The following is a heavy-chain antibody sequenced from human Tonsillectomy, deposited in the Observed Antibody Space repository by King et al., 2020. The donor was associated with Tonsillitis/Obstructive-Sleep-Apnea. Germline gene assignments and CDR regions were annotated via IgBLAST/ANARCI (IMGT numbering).Heavy chain of an antibody. D-gene: IGHD5-18*01. V-gene: IGHV3-7*01. CDR1: GFTFSSYW. J-gene: IGHJ6*03. CDR3: ARGVGWLQLWPPVASRRDYYYYYMDV. Sequence: VQLVESGGGLVQPGGSLRLSCAASGFTFSSYWMSWVRQAPGKGLEWVANIKQDGSEKYYVDSVKGRFTISRDNAKNSLYLQMNSLRAEDTAVYYCARGVGWLQLWPPVASRRDYYYYYMDVWGKGTTVTVSS. CDR2: IKQDGSEK.